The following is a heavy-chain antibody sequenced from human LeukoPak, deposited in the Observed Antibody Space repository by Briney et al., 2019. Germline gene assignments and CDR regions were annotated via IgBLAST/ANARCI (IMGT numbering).Heavy chain of an antibody. CDR2: IHYSGST. V-gene: IGHV4-59*01. D-gene: IGHD2-8*01. Sequence: KPSENLSLTCTGSGGSIRSYYWGWVRQPPREGMEWIGDIHYSGSTNYNPSLKSRVTISVDTSKNEFSLKLSSVTAADTAVYYCARGTCSNGVCYRYGEGFHYWGQGTLVTVSS. CDR3: ARGTCSNGVCYRYGEGFHY. J-gene: IGHJ4*02. CDR1: GGSIRSYY.